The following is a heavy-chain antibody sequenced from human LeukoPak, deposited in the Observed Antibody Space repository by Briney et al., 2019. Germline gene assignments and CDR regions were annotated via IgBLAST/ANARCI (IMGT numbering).Heavy chain of an antibody. V-gene: IGHV1-2*02. CDR1: GHTFTGYY. CDR3: ARGYYYDSSGYYYYY. CDR2: INPNSGGT. J-gene: IGHJ4*02. D-gene: IGHD3-22*01. Sequence: ASVKVSCKASGHTFTGYYMHWVRQAPGEGLEWMGWINPNSGGTNYAQKFQGRVTMTRDTSISTAYMELSRLRSDDTAVYYCARGYYYDSSGYYYYYWGQGTLVTVSS.